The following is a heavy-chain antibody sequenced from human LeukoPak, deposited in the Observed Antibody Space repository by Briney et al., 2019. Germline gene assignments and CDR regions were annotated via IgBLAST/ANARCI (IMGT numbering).Heavy chain of an antibody. Sequence: GGSLRLSCAASGFTVSSNYMSWVRQAPGKGLEWVSVIYSGGSTYYADSVKGRFTISRDNSKNTLYLQMNSLRAEDTAVYYCAKSRPSHYYDSSGTNAFDIWGQGTMVTVSS. J-gene: IGHJ3*02. D-gene: IGHD3-22*01. CDR1: GFTVSSNY. CDR3: AKSRPSHYYDSSGTNAFDI. V-gene: IGHV3-53*01. CDR2: IYSGGST.